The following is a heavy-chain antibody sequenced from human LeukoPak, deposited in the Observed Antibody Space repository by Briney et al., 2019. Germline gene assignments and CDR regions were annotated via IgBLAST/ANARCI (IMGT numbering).Heavy chain of an antibody. CDR1: GGSISSGSYY. J-gene: IGHJ3*02. D-gene: IGHD6-13*01. CDR2: IYTSGST. V-gene: IGHV4-61*02. CDR3: ARVGSWYGRHDAFDI. Sequence: SQTLSLTCTVSGGSISSGSYYWSWIRQPAGKGLEWIGRIYTSGSTNYNPSLKSRVTISVDTSKNQFSLKLSSVTAADTAVYYCARVGSWYGRHDAFDIWGQGIMVTVSS.